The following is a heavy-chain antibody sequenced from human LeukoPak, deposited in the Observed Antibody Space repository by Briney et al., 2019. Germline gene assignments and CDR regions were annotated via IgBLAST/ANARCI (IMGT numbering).Heavy chain of an antibody. D-gene: IGHD2-15*01. J-gene: IGHJ4*02. CDR2: IYYSGST. CDR3: ARDCSGGSCYTA. Sequence: SETLSLTCTVSGVSISSYYWSWIRQPPGKGLEWIGYIYYSGSTNYNPSLKSRVTISVDTSKNQFSLKLSSVTAADTAVYYCARDCSGGSCYTAWGQGTLVTVSS. CDR1: GVSISSYY. V-gene: IGHV4-59*12.